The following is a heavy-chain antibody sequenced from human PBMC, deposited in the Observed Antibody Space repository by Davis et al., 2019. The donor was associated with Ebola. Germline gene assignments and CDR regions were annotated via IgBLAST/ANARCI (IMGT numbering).Heavy chain of an antibody. Sequence: PSETLSLTCAVYGGSFSGYYWSWIRQPPGKGLEWIGEINHSGSTNYNPSLKSRVTISVDTSKNQFSLKLSSVTAADTAVYYCARGEIVVVPAAILFRGIYYFDYWGQGTLVTVSS. CDR2: INHSGST. J-gene: IGHJ4*02. CDR3: ARGEIVVVPAAILFRGIYYFDY. D-gene: IGHD2-2*02. CDR1: GGSFSGYY. V-gene: IGHV4-34*01.